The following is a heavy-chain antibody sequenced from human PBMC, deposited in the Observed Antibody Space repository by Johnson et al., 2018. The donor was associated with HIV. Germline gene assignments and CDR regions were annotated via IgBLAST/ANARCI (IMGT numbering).Heavy chain of an antibody. J-gene: IGHJ3*02. D-gene: IGHD6-6*01. V-gene: IGHV3-20*04. CDR3: AKDTEIAARDDAFDI. CDR2: INWNGGNT. Sequence: VQLVESGGGLVQPGGSLRLSCAASGFTFADYGMTWVRQAPGKGLEWVSGINWNGGNTGYVDSVKGRFTISRDNAKNSLYLQMNSPRAEDTAVYYCAKDTEIAARDDAFDIWGLGTMVTVSS. CDR1: GFTFADYG.